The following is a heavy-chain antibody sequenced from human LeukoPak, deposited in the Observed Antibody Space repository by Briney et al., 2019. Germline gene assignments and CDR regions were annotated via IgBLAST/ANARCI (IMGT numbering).Heavy chain of an antibody. CDR1: GDSISSYY. CDR2: IYSSGST. V-gene: IGHV4-4*07. D-gene: IGHD6-13*01. CDR3: TGSSFNAFDL. Sequence: SETLSLTCSVSGDSISSYYWSWIRQPAGKGLEWIGRIYSSGSTDYNPSLKSRVTISVETSKNQFSLKLNSVTAADTAVYSCTGSSFNAFDLWGRGTMVTVSS. J-gene: IGHJ3*01.